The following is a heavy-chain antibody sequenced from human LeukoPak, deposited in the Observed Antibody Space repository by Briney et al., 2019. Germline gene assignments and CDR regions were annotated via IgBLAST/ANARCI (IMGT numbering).Heavy chain of an antibody. CDR3: ARGLFGEPNYYGMDV. V-gene: IGHV1-18*01. CDR1: GYTFTSYG. D-gene: IGHD3-10*01. CDR2: ISAYKSNT. J-gene: IGHJ6*02. Sequence: GASVKVSCKASGYTFTSYGISWVRQAPGQGLEWMGWISAYKSNTNYAQKLQDSVTMTTDTSTSTAYMELRSLRSDDTAVYYCARGLFGEPNYYGMDVWGQGTTVTVSS.